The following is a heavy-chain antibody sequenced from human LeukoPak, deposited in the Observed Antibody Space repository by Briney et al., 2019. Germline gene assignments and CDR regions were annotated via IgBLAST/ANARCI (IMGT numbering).Heavy chain of an antibody. CDR1: GYTFIAYF. Sequence: GASVKVSCKASGYTFIAYFIHWVRQAPGQGPEWMGWINPKSGDTNYAQKFQGRVTMTRDTSTSTAYMELSRLTSDDTAVYFCARGGYYGSGSYSYWGQGTLVTVSS. D-gene: IGHD3-10*01. J-gene: IGHJ4*02. V-gene: IGHV1-2*02. CDR2: INPKSGDT. CDR3: ARGGYYGSGSYSY.